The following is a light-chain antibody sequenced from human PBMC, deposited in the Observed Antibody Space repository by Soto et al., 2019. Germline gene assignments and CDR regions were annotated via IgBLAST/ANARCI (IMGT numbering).Light chain of an antibody. CDR2: AAS. Sequence: IQMTQSPSTLSASVGDRVTITCRASQGISSYLAWYQQKPGKAPKLLIYAASTLQSGVPSRFSGSGSGTDFTLTISCLQSEDFATYYCQQYYSYPYTFGQGTKLEIK. J-gene: IGKJ2*01. CDR1: QGISSY. V-gene: IGKV1-8*01. CDR3: QQYYSYPYT.